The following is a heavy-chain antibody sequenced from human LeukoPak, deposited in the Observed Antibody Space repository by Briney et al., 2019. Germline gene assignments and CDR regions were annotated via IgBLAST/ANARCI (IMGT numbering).Heavy chain of an antibody. D-gene: IGHD2-2*02. J-gene: IGHJ6*03. CDR1: GGTFSSYA. CDR2: IIPIFGTA. CDR3: ARGSFYCSSTSCYTREDYYYYYMDV. V-gene: IGHV1-69*05. Sequence: GSSVKVSCKASGGTFSSYATSWVRQAPGQGLEWMGGIIPIFGTANYAQKFQGRVTITTDESTSTAYMELSSLRSEDTAVYYCARGSFYCSSTSCYTREDYYYYYMDVWGKGTTVTVSS.